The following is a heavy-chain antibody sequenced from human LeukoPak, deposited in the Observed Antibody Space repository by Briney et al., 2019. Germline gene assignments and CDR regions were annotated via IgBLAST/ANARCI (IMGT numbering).Heavy chain of an antibody. J-gene: IGHJ4*02. CDR1: GFIFSNYA. Sequence: QSGASLRLSCAASGFIFSNYAMSWVRQAPGKGLEWVSAIGGRDSGTYYADSVRGRFTVSRDDPKNTLYQQMNTLRAEDTAVYYCAKWGDYDILTGYYDSDYWGQGTLVTVSS. V-gene: IGHV3-23*01. D-gene: IGHD3-9*01. CDR3: AKWGDYDILTGYYDSDY. CDR2: IGGRDSGT.